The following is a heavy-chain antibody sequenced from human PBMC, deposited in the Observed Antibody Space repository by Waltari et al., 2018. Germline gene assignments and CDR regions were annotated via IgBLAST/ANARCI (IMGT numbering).Heavy chain of an antibody. CDR3: AKDPEPYCGGDCSSYNYNYMDV. J-gene: IGHJ6*03. Sequence: QVQLVESGGGVVQPGRSLRLSCAASGFTFSTYVMHWVRQAPGKGLEWVAVISYDGSKKYYADSVKGRFTISRDNSKNTLYLQMNSLRAEDTAVYYCAKDPEPYCGGDCSSYNYNYMDVWGKGTTVTVSS. CDR1: GFTFSTYV. D-gene: IGHD2-21*01. CDR2: ISYDGSKK. V-gene: IGHV3-30*18.